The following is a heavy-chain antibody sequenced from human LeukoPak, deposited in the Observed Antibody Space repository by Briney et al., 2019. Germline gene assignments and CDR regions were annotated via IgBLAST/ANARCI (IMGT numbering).Heavy chain of an antibody. CDR1: GINFRGYL. D-gene: IGHD5-12*01. CDR3: ARDLGHTGYDLYDY. V-gene: IGHV3-7*01. CDR2: MKQDGSEK. Sequence: GGSLRLSCAASGINFRGYLMAWVRQAPGKGLEWVANMKQDGSEKYYVDSVKGRFTISRDNAKNSLYLEMNSLRVEDTAVYYCARDLGHTGYDLYDYWGQGTLVTVSS. J-gene: IGHJ4*02.